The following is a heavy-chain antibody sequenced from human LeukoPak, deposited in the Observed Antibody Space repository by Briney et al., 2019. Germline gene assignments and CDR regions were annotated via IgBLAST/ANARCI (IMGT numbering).Heavy chain of an antibody. Sequence: GGSLRLSCAASGFTFSSYWMSWVRQAPGKGLEWVANIKQDGSEKYYVDSVKGRFTISRDNAKNSLYLQMNSLRADDTAVYYCARTPSTSETAAGSFDYWGQGTLVTVSS. CDR1: GFTFSSYW. J-gene: IGHJ4*02. CDR3: ARTPSTSETAAGSFDY. D-gene: IGHD6-13*01. V-gene: IGHV3-7*03. CDR2: IKQDGSEK.